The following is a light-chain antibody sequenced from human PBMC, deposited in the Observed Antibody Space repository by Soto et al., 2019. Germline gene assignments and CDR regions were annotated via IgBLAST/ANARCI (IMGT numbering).Light chain of an antibody. Sequence: EIIMTQSPATLSVSPGEGVSLSYRASQGVGSTLAWYRQQPGQAPRLLIYDAYIRASGVPARFSGSGSGTEFTLTISGLQSEDFAVYFCQHYKTWPLAFGGGTKVVMK. V-gene: IGKV3-15*01. CDR2: DAY. CDR1: QGVGST. CDR3: QHYKTWPLA. J-gene: IGKJ4*01.